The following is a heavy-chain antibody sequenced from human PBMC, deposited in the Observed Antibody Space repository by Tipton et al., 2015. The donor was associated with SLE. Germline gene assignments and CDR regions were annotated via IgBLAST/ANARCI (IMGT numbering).Heavy chain of an antibody. CDR1: GFTFSSYG. CDR2: IWYDGSNK. V-gene: IGHV3-33*01. J-gene: IGHJ6*02. Sequence: SLRLSCAASGFTFSSYGIHWVRQAPGKGLEWVAVIWYDGSNKNYGDSVKGRFTISRDNSKNTLYLQMNSLRADDTAIYYCARGVRGGSGSSYYYYLGMDVWGQGTTVTVSS. CDR3: ARGVRGGSGSSYYYYLGMDV. D-gene: IGHD3-10*01.